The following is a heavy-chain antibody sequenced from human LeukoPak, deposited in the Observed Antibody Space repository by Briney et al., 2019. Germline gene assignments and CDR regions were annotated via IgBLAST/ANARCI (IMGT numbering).Heavy chain of an antibody. J-gene: IGHJ4*02. CDR1: GFTFSSYA. Sequence: TGRSLRLSCAASGFTFSSYAMHWVRQAPGKGLEWVAVISYDGNNKFYADSVKGRFTLSRDNSKNTLYLQMNSLRIEDTAVYYCGRGSVGFGELNYWGQGTLVTVSS. V-gene: IGHV3-30-3*01. CDR3: GRGSVGFGELNY. D-gene: IGHD3-10*01. CDR2: ISYDGNNK.